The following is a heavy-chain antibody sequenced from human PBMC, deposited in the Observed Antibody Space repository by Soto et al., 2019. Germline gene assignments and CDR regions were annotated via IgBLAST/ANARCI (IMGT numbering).Heavy chain of an antibody. V-gene: IGHV5-10-1*01. CDR3: ARQIYDSDTGPNFQYYFDS. Sequence: PRESLQISCHVSGYSFAGYWITWVRQKPGKGIEWMGRIDPSDSQTYYSPSFRGHVTISVTKSITTVFLQWSSLRASDTAMYYCARQIYDSDTGPNFQYYFDSWGQGTPVTVSS. CDR1: GYSFAGYW. J-gene: IGHJ4*02. D-gene: IGHD3-22*01. CDR2: IDPSDSQT.